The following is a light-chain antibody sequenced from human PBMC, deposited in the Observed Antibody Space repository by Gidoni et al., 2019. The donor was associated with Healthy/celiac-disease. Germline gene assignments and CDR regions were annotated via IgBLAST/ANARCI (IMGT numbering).Light chain of an antibody. Sequence: DIQMTQSPSSLSASVGDRVTITCRASQSISSYLNWYQQKPGKAPKLLIYAASSLQSGVPSRFSGGGSGTDFTLTIGSLQPEDFATYYCQQSYSTPRVFTFGPGTKVDIK. CDR2: AAS. CDR1: QSISSY. V-gene: IGKV1-39*01. J-gene: IGKJ3*01. CDR3: QQSYSTPRVFT.